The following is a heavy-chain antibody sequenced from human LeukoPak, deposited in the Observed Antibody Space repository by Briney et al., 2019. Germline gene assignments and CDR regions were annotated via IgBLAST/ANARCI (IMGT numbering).Heavy chain of an antibody. CDR3: AKPKYCSGGSCSPASY. D-gene: IGHD2-15*01. CDR1: GFSFSSYA. V-gene: IGHV3-23*01. Sequence: GGSLRLSWAASGFSFSSYAMSWVRQAPGKGLEWVSAISGSGGSTYYADSVKGRFTISRDNSKNTLYLQMNSLRAEDTAVYYCAKPKYCSGGSCSPASYWGQGTLVTVSS. CDR2: ISGSGGST. J-gene: IGHJ4*02.